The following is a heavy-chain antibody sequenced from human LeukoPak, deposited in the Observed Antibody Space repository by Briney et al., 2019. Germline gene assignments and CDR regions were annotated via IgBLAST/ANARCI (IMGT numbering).Heavy chain of an antibody. D-gene: IGHD2-15*01. V-gene: IGHV4-59*10. CDR3: ARSSVVVAANGAFDI. CDR1: GGSFSGYY. J-gene: IGHJ3*02. Sequence: SETLSLTCAVYGGSFSGYYWSWIRQPAGKGLEWIGRIYTSGSTNYNPSLKSRVTMSVDTSKNQFSLKLSSVTAADTAVYYCARSSVVVAANGAFDIWGQGTMVTVSS. CDR2: IYTSGST.